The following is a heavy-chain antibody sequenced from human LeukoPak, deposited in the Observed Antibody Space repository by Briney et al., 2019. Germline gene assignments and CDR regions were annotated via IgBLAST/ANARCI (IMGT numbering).Heavy chain of an antibody. CDR2: IGIYNGNT. Sequence: ASVKVSCKASGYTFTSYGIGWVRQAPGQGFEWMGWIGIYNGNTNYAQKFQGRVTMTTDTSTSTAYMELRSLRSEDTAVYYCARVEYTTGGNWFDPWGQGTLVIVSS. D-gene: IGHD1-1*01. V-gene: IGHV1-18*01. J-gene: IGHJ5*02. CDR3: ARVEYTTGGNWFDP. CDR1: GYTFTSYG.